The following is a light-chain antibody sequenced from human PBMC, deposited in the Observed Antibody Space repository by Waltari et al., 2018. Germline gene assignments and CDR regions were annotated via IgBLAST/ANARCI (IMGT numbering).Light chain of an antibody. V-gene: IGLV2-23*02. J-gene: IGLJ1*01. CDR3: CSYASANTYV. CDR1: SSDVGSYNL. CDR2: EVS. Sequence: QSALTQPASVSGSPGQSITVSCTGTSSDVGSYNLVSWYQHHPPKAPKLMIYEVSKRPSGVSNRFSGSKSGNTASLTISGLQPEDEADYYCCSYASANTYVFGSGTKVTVL.